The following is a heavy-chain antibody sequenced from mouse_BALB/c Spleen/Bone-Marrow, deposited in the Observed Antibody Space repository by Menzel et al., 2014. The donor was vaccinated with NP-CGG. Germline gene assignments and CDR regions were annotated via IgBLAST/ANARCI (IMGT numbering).Heavy chain of an antibody. CDR1: GYAFTSYN. J-gene: IGHJ3*01. V-gene: IGHV1S135*01. CDR2: IDPYNGGT. Sequence: EVQLQESGPELVKPGASVKVSCKASGYAFTSYNMYRVKQSHGKSLEWIGYIDPYNGGTSYNQKFKGKATLTVDKSSSTAYMHLNSLTSEDSAVYYCARENYCRSPAYWGQGTLVAVSA. D-gene: IGHD1-1*01. CDR3: ARENYCRSPAY.